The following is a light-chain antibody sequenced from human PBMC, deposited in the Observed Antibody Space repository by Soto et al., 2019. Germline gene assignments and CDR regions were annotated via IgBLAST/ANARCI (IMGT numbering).Light chain of an antibody. V-gene: IGKV3-15*01. CDR2: DAS. Sequence: EIVLTQSPGTLSVSPGEGATLSCRASQSVSSKLAWYQQKPGQAPRLLIYDASTRATDIPARFSASGSGTEFTLTISSLQSADFAVYFCQHGRTFGPGTKV. J-gene: IGKJ1*01. CDR3: QHGRT. CDR1: QSVSSK.